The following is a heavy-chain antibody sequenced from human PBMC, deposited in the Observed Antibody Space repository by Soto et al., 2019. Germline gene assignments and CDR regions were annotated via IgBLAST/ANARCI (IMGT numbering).Heavy chain of an antibody. CDR1: GGSVSSGNYY. Sequence: ETLSLTCTVSGGSVSSGNYYWNWIRQPPGKGLEWIGFIPNNGSPDYNPSLKSRVVVSIDRSKNQFSLKVNSVTAADTAVYFGASLGWRGDSWGKGTLVTGYS. CDR2: IPNNGSP. CDR3: ASLGWRGDS. D-gene: IGHD6-19*01. V-gene: IGHV4-61*01. J-gene: IGHJ5*01.